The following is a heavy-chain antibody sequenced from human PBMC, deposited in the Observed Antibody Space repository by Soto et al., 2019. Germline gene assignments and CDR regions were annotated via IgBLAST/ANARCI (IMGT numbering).Heavy chain of an antibody. CDR1: GFTFTSYY. CDR3: ARDPVAAAGPGGWYFDL. J-gene: IGHJ2*01. D-gene: IGHD6-13*01. V-gene: IGHV1-46*01. Sequence: ASVKVSCKASGFTFTSYYMHWVRQAPGHGLEWMGIINPSGGSTSYAQKFQGRVTMTRDTSTSTVYMELSSLRSEDTAVYYCARDPVAAAGPGGWYFDLWGRGTLVTVSS. CDR2: INPSGGST.